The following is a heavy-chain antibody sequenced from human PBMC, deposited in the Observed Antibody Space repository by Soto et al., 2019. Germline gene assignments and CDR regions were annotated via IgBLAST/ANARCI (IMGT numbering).Heavy chain of an antibody. CDR1: GFTFSTHS. Sequence: EVQLVESGGGLVQPGGSLRLSCAASGFTFSTHSMNWVSQAPGKGLEWISYITSSSGTMYADSVKGRFTISRDNAKNSLYLQMNSLRAEDTAVYFCVGEVGFQLIYWGQGTLVTVSS. J-gene: IGHJ4*02. V-gene: IGHV3-48*01. CDR3: VGEVGFQLIY. CDR2: ITSSSGTM. D-gene: IGHD2-2*01.